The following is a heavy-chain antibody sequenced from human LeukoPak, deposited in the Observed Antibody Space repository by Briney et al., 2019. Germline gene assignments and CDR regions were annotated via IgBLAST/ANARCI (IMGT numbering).Heavy chain of an antibody. D-gene: IGHD3-22*01. J-gene: IGHJ4*02. Sequence: PGGSLRLSCKGSGYSFTSDWIGWVRQMPGKGLEWMGVIYPGDSDTTYSPSFQGQVTTSADKSLGTAYLQWSSLKASDTAMYYCARWLSNGHYFDYWGQGTLVTVSS. CDR3: ARWLSNGHYFDY. CDR1: GYSFTSDW. V-gene: IGHV5-51*01. CDR2: IYPGDSDT.